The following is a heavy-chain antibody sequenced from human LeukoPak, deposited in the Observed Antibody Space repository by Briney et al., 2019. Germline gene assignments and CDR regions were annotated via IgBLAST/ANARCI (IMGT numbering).Heavy chain of an antibody. CDR3: SRGPIQLWVHNGVDV. D-gene: IGHD1-1*01. CDR1: GFNFGDHA. Sequence: GWSLSLSCTTSGFNFGDHAMTWVRQAPGKGRDWVGVIRRKAYRGTTEYAASVKGRFTISRHDSKSVVYLQMNSLKSEDTAVYYCSRGPIQLWVHNGVDVWGQGTTVTVPS. J-gene: IGHJ6*02. CDR2: IRRKAYRGTT. V-gene: IGHV3-49*04.